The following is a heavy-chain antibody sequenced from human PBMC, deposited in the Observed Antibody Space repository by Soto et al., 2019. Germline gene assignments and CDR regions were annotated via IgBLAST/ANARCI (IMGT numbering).Heavy chain of an antibody. CDR3: ARDNRYCSSTSCYTSNGAFDI. CDR1: GGTFSSYT. D-gene: IGHD2-2*02. J-gene: IGHJ3*02. Sequence: QVQLVQSGAEVKKPGSSVKVSCKASGGTFSSYTISWVRQAPGQGLEWMGRIIPILGIATYAQKFQGRVTITADKSTSTAYMELRSLRSDDTAVYYCARDNRYCSSTSCYTSNGAFDIWGQGTMVTVSS. CDR2: IIPILGIA. V-gene: IGHV1-69*08.